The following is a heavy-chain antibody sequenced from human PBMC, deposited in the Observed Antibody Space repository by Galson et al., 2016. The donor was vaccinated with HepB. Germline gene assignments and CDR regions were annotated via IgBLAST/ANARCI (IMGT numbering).Heavy chain of an antibody. Sequence: SLRLSCADSGFTFSTFAMYWVRQAPGKGLEWVSIIYSGGSIYYADFAKGRFTISRDNSKNTLYLQMNSLRIEDTAVYYCARGWVESYYYYGLDVWGQGTTVTVSS. CDR3: ARGWVESYYYYGLDV. CDR2: IYSGGSI. J-gene: IGHJ6*02. D-gene: IGHD3-16*01. V-gene: IGHV3-53*01. CDR1: GFTFSTFA.